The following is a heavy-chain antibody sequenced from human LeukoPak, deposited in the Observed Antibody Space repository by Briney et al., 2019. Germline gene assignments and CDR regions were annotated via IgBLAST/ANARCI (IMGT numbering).Heavy chain of an antibody. Sequence: PGGSLRLSCAASGFTFDDYAMHWVRQAPGKGLEWVSGISWNSGSIGYADSVKGRFTISRDNAKNSLYLLMNSLRAEDTALYYCAKSSASGWFGELLLDYWGQGTLVTVSS. J-gene: IGHJ4*02. D-gene: IGHD3-10*01. CDR2: ISWNSGSI. CDR3: AKSSASGWFGELLLDY. CDR1: GFTFDDYA. V-gene: IGHV3-9*01.